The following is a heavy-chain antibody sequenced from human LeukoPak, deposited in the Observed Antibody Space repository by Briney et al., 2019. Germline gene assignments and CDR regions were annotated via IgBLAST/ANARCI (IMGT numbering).Heavy chain of an antibody. V-gene: IGHV4-34*01. CDR2: INHSGST. D-gene: IGHD2-21*01. J-gene: IGHJ4*02. Sequence: SETLSLTCAVYGGSFSGYYWSWIRQPPGKGLEWIGEINHSGSTNYNPSLKSRVTISVDTSKNQFSLKLSSVTAADTAVYYCARQRSPPYCGGDCYDGYYFDYWGQGTLVTVSS. CDR1: GGSFSGYY. CDR3: ARQRSPPYCGGDCYDGYYFDY.